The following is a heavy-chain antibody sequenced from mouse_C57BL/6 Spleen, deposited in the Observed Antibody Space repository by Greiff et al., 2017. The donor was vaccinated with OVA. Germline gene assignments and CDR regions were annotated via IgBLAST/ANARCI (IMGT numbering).Heavy chain of an antibody. D-gene: IGHD2-4*01. V-gene: IGHV1-59*01. CDR2: IDPSDSYT. CDR3: ASLDYDGNYYAMDY. J-gene: IGHJ4*01. CDR1: GYTFTSYW. Sequence: VQLQQPGAELVRPGTSVKLSCKASGYTFTSYWMHWVKQRPGQGLEWIGVIDPSDSYTNYNQKFKGKATLTVDTSSSTAYMQLSSLTSEDSAVYYCASLDYDGNYYAMDYWGQGTSVTVSS.